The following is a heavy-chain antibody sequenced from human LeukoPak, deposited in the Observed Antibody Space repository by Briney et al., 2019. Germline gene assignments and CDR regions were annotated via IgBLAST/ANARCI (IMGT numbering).Heavy chain of an antibody. Sequence: GASVKVSCKASGYTFTSYGISWGRQAPGQGLEWMGWISAYNDNTNYAQKFQGRVTMTTDTSTSAAYMELRSLRSDDTAVYYCTRDGNYFDYWGQGTLVTVSS. J-gene: IGHJ4*02. D-gene: IGHD1-26*01. CDR2: ISAYNDNT. V-gene: IGHV1-18*01. CDR1: GYTFTSYG. CDR3: TRDGNYFDY.